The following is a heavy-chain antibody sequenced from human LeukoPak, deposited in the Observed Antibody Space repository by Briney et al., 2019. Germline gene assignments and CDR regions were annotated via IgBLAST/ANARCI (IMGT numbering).Heavy chain of an antibody. V-gene: IGHV4-38-2*01. J-gene: IGHJ3*02. CDR2: ICHSGST. D-gene: IGHD5-24*01. CDR3: ARPKMATNDAFDI. Sequence: SETLSLTCAVSGYSISSGYYSGWLRQPPGRVEEWIGIICHSGSTYYNPSLKSRVTISVDTSKNQFSLKLRSVTAADTAVYYCARPKMATNDAFDIWGQGTMVTVSS. CDR1: GYSISSGYY.